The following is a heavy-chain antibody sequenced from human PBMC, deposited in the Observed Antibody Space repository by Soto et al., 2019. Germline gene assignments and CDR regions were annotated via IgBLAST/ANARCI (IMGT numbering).Heavy chain of an antibody. J-gene: IGHJ4*02. CDR1: GYTFTGYY. D-gene: IGHD6-19*01. CDR3: ATAPVAGVLFDY. V-gene: IGHV1-3*01. Sequence: ASVKVSCKASGYTFTGYYMHWVRQAPGQRLEWMGWINPNNGSTKYSQKFQGRVTITRDTSASTAYMELSSLRSEDTAVYYCATAPVAGVLFDYWGQGTLVTVSS. CDR2: INPNNGST.